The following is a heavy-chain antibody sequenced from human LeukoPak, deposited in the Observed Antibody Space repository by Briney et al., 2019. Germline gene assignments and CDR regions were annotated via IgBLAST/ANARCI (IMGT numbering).Heavy chain of an antibody. J-gene: IGHJ5*02. CDR2: IYYSGST. CDR3: ASAQVSYYDYVWGSYRQDNWFDP. Sequence: SETLSLTCAVSGGSISSSNWWSWVRQPPGKGLEWIGSIYYSGSTYYNPSLKSRVTISVDTSKNQFSLKLSSVTAADTAVYYCASAQVSYYDYVWGSYRQDNWFDPWGQGTLVTVSS. D-gene: IGHD3-16*02. CDR1: GGSISSSNW. V-gene: IGHV4-4*02.